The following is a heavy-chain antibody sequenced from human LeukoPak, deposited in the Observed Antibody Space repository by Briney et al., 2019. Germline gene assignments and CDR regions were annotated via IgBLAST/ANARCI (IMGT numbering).Heavy chain of an antibody. Sequence: PGGSLRLSCAASGFTLNYFWMHWVRQVPGKGLVWVSGINNDGTATYYADSVKGRFTISRDNAKNTVYLQMNGLRTEDTTVSYCATVSEHWGQGTLVTVSS. CDR3: ATVSEH. J-gene: IGHJ1*01. CDR1: GFTLNYFW. V-gene: IGHV3-74*01. CDR2: INNDGTAT.